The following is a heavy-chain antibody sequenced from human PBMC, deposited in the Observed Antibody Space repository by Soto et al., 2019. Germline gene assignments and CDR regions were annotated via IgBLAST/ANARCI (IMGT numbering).Heavy chain of an antibody. V-gene: IGHV1-18*01. CDR2: ISAYNGNT. D-gene: IGHD4-4*01. CDR3: ARPCSHAYSSRLGYYAMDA. Sequence: ASVKVSCKASGYTFTSYGISWVRQAPGQGLEWMGWISAYNGNTNYAEKLQGRVTMTTDTSTSTAYRELRSLRSDDTASYYWARPCSHAYSSRLGYYAMDACGQDTTVTLSS. J-gene: IGHJ6*02. CDR1: GYTFTSYG.